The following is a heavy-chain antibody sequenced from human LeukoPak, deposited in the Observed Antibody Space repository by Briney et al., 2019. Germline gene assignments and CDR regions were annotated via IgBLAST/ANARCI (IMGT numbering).Heavy chain of an antibody. V-gene: IGHV4-34*01. CDR1: GGSFSGYY. J-gene: IGHJ4*02. CDR3: ARGGLKLELLPARARKSYYFDY. D-gene: IGHD1-26*01. Sequence: SETLSLTCAVYGGSFSGYYWSWIRQSPGKGLEWIGEINHSGSTKYNSSLKSRVTISVDTSKSQFPLKLSSVTAADTAVYYCARGGLKLELLPARARKSYYFDYWGQGTLVTVSS. CDR2: INHSGST.